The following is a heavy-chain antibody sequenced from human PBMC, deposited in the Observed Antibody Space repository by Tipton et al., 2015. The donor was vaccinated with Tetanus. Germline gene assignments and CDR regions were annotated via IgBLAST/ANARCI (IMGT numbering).Heavy chain of an antibody. D-gene: IGHD6-19*01. V-gene: IGHV4-34*01. CDR1: GGSFSGYY. Sequence: TLSLTCAVYGGSFSGYYWSWIRQPPGMGLEWIGEINHSGSTTYNPSLKSRVTILVDTSKNQFSLKLSPVTAADTAVYYCARGRNSSGSTYDYWGQGTLVTVSS. J-gene: IGHJ4*01. CDR3: ARGRNSSGSTYDY. CDR2: INHSGST.